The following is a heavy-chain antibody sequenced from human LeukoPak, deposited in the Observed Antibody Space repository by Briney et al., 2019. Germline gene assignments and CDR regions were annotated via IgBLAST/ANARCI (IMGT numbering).Heavy chain of an antibody. D-gene: IGHD2-8*01. Sequence: GGSLRLSCAASGFTFGTHAMHWVRQAPGKGLEGVAMIWSDGINKYYPDSVKGRFTISRDSFKNTVYLQMNSLRAEDTAVYYCARAGHCTNGICYTADFDYWGQGTLVTVSS. CDR1: GFTFGTHA. J-gene: IGHJ4*02. V-gene: IGHV3-33*01. CDR3: ARAGHCTNGICYTADFDY. CDR2: IWSDGINK.